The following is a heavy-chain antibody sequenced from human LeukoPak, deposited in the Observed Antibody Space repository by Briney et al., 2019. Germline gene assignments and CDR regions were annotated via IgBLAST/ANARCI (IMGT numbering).Heavy chain of an antibody. CDR2: ISSSSSYI. V-gene: IGHV3-21*01. D-gene: IGHD3-10*01. J-gene: IGHJ6*02. CDR1: GFTFSSYS. CDR3: ARESMVRGVPSYGMDV. Sequence: GGSLRLSCAASGFTFSSYSMNWVRQAPGKGLEWVSSISSSSSYIYYADSVKGRFTISRDNAKNSLYLQMNSLRAEDTAVYYCARESMVRGVPSYGMDVWGQGTTVTVSS.